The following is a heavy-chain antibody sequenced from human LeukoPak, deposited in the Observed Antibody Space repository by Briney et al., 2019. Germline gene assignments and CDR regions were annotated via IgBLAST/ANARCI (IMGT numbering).Heavy chain of an antibody. CDR2: ISSSSSYI. D-gene: IGHD3-3*01. CDR3: AKGDWLFAYNWFDP. J-gene: IGHJ5*02. V-gene: IGHV3-21*04. Sequence: GGSLRLSCAASGFTFSSYSMNWVRQAPGKGLEWVSSISSSSSYIYYADSVKGRFTISRDNAKNSLYLQMNSLRAEDTAVYYCAKGDWLFAYNWFDPWGQGTLVTVSS. CDR1: GFTFSSYS.